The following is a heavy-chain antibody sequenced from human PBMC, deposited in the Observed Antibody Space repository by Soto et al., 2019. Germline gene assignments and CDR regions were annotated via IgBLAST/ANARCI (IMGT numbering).Heavy chain of an antibody. J-gene: IGHJ4*02. D-gene: IGHD4-17*01. CDR3: AIYPTVTTSWPNYFDY. CDR1: GGTFSSYT. V-gene: IGHV1-69*02. CDR2: IIPILGIA. Sequence: ASVKVSCKASGGTFSSYTISWVRQAPGQGLEWMGRIIPILGIANYAQKFQGRVTITADKSTSTAYMELSSLRSEDTAVYYCAIYPTVTTSWPNYFDYWGQGTLVTVSS.